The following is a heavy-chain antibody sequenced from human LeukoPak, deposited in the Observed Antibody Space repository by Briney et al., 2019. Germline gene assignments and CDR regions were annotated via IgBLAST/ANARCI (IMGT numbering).Heavy chain of an antibody. CDR2: INHSGST. CDR1: GGSFSGYY. V-gene: IGHV4-34*01. D-gene: IGHD3-22*01. J-gene: IGHJ4*02. CDR3: ARVGDYYDSSGHAPYYFDY. Sequence: PSETLSLTCAVYGGSFSGYYWSWIRQPPGKGLEWIGEINHSGSTNYNPSLKSRVTISVDTSENQFSLKLSSVTAADTAVYYCARVGDYYDSSGHAPYYFDYWGQGTLVTVSS.